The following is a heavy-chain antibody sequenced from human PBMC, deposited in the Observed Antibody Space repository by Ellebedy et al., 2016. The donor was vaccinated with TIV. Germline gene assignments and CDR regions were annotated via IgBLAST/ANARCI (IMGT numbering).Heavy chain of an antibody. J-gene: IGHJ6*02. CDR3: ATRGPYSGYDYYYYYGMDV. CDR1: RGTFSSYA. Sequence: AASVKVSCKASRGTFSSYAISWLRQAPRQRLEWMGGIIPIFGTANYAQKFQGRVTITADESTSTAYMELSSLRSEDTAVYYCATRGPYSGYDYYYYYGMDVWGQGTTVTVSS. V-gene: IGHV1-69*13. CDR2: IIPIFGTA. D-gene: IGHD5-12*01.